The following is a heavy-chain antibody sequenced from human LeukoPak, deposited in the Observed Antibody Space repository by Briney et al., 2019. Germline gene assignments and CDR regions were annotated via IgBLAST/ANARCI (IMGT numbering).Heavy chain of an antibody. J-gene: IGHJ3*02. D-gene: IGHD2-2*02. Sequence: GASVKVSCKASGYTFTSYGISWVRQAPGQGLEWMGGIIPIFGTANYAQKFQGRVTITTDESTSTAYMELSSLRSEDTAVYYCARTYCSSTSCYSDAFDIWGQGTMVTVSS. CDR3: ARTYCSSTSCYSDAFDI. CDR1: GYTFTSYG. V-gene: IGHV1-69*05. CDR2: IIPIFGTA.